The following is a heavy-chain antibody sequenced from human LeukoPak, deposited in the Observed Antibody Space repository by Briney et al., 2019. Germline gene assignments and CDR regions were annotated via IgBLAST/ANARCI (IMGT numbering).Heavy chain of an antibody. CDR1: GFIFSKVY. CDR3: LTSR. Sequence: GGSLRLSCAASGFIFSKVYMSWVRQAPGKGLQWVGRIKSETDGGTADYAVPVTGRFTISRADSKNTVYLQMNSLKIEDTGVYYCLTSRWGQGTLVTVSS. CDR2: IKSETDGGTA. D-gene: IGHD6-25*01. J-gene: IGHJ4*02. V-gene: IGHV3-15*01.